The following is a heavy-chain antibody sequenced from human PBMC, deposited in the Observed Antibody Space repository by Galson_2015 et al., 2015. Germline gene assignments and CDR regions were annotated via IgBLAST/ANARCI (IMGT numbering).Heavy chain of an antibody. CDR1: GFTFSSYA. CDR2: IRGSGGST. J-gene: IGHJ6*02. D-gene: IGHD6-19*01. CDR3: AKGWLGSSGRYGMDV. Sequence: SLRLSCAASGFTFSSYAMSWVRQAPGRGLEWVSAIRGSGGSTYYADSVKGRFTISRDNSKNTLYLQMNSLRAEDTAVYYCAKGWLGSSGRYGMDVRGQGTTVTVSS. V-gene: IGHV3-23*01.